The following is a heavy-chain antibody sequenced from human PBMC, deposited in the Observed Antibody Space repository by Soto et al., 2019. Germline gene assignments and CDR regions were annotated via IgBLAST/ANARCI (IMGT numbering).Heavy chain of an antibody. J-gene: IGHJ5*02. V-gene: IGHV4-34*01. D-gene: IGHD3-16*01. CDR1: GGSFSGYY. Sequence: SETLSLTCAVYGGSFSGYYWSWIRQPPGKGLEWIGEINHSGSTNYNPSLKSRVTISVDTSKNQFSLKLSSVTAADTAVYYCASRGASVNWIDPWGQGTLVTVSS. CDR2: INHSGST. CDR3: ASRGASVNWIDP.